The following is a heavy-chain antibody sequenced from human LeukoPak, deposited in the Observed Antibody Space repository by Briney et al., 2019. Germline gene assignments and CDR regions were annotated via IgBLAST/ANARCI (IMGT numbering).Heavy chain of an antibody. CDR2: ISGSGGST. D-gene: IGHD3-10*01. CDR1: GFTFSSYA. V-gene: IGHV3-23*01. J-gene: IGHJ4*02. Sequence: GGSLRLSCAASGFTFSSYAMSWVRQAPGKGLEWVSAISGSGGSTYYADSVKGRFTISRDNSKNTLYLQMNSLRAEDTAVYYCAKAAVVRGVIITYYFDYWGQGTLVTVSS. CDR3: AKAAVVRGVIITYYFDY.